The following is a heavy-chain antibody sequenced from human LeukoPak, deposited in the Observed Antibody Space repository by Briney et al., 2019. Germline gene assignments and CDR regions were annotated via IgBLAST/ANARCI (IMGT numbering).Heavy chain of an antibody. CDR3: ARGCSGGSCYSSIDY. J-gene: IGHJ4*02. CDR1: GGSFSGYY. CDR2: INHSGST. V-gene: IGHV4-34*01. Sequence: SETLSLTCAVYGGSFSGYYWSWIRQPPGKGLEWIGEINHSGSTNYNPSLKSRVTISVDTSKNQFSLKLSSVTAADTAVYYCARGCSGGSCYSSIDYWGQGTPVTVSS. D-gene: IGHD2-15*01.